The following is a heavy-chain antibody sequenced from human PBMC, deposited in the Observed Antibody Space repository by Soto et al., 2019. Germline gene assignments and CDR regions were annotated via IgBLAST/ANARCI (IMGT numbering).Heavy chain of an antibody. J-gene: IGHJ4*02. CDR1: GGSFSGYY. V-gene: IGHV4-34*01. Sequence: SETLSLTCAVYGGSFSGYYWSWIRQPPGKGLEWIGEINHSGSTNYNPSLKSRVTISVDTSKNQFSLKLSSVAAADTAVYYCARGDMVRGVILDYWGQGTLVTVSS. CDR3: ARGDMVRGVILDY. CDR2: INHSGST. D-gene: IGHD3-10*01.